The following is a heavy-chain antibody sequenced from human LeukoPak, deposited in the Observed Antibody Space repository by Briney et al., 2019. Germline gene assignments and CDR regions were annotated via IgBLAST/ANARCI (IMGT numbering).Heavy chain of an antibody. V-gene: IGHV1-69*13. CDR1: GGAFSSYA. CDR2: IIPIFGTA. CDR3: ARDDYDQNYYYYMDV. J-gene: IGHJ6*03. Sequence: SVKVSCKASGGAFSSYAISWVRQAPGQGLEWMGGIIPIFGTANYAQKFQGRVTITADESTSTAYMELSSLRSEDTAVYYCARDDYDQNYYYYMDVWGKGTTVTVSS. D-gene: IGHD4-17*01.